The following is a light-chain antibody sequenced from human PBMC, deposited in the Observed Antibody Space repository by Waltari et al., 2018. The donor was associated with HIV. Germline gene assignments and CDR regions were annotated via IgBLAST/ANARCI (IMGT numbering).Light chain of an antibody. J-gene: IGKJ2*01. V-gene: IGKV2-30*01. CDR2: QVS. CDR1: QSLAFRDGTSF. Sequence: PHSPLALSVTLGQPAAVSCKSNQSLAFRDGTSFLFWYHQRPGHPPRRLLYQVSHRDSGIPGRITGSGSDTDFTRRISRVEAEDAGFYFCMQATSWPHTFGQRTELQI. CDR3: MQATSWPHT.